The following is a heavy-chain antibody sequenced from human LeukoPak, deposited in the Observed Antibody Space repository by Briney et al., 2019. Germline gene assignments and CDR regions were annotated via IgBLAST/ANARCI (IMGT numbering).Heavy chain of an antibody. J-gene: IGHJ5*02. V-gene: IGHV1-2*02. Sequence: ASVKVSCKASGYTFTGDYMHWVRQAPGQGLEWMGWINPNSGGTKYAQKFQGRVTMTRDTSTSTDYMELSSLRSEDTAIYYCARDNSVGDNAWWFDPWGQGTLVTVSS. D-gene: IGHD1-26*01. CDR3: ARDNSVGDNAWWFDP. CDR2: INPNSGGT. CDR1: GYTFTGDY.